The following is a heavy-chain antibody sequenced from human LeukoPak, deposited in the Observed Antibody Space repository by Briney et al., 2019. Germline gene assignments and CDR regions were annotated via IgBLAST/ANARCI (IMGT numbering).Heavy chain of an antibody. CDR3: ARNSRGPPYYYGMDV. CDR1: GGSISSSSYY. Sequence: PSETLSLTCTLSGGSISSSSYYWGWIRQPPGKGLEWIGSIYFSGSTYYNPSLKSRVTISVDTSKNQYSLKLSSVTAADTAVYYCARNSRGPPYYYGMDVWGQGTTVTVSS. V-gene: IGHV4-39*01. D-gene: IGHD2/OR15-2a*01. J-gene: IGHJ6*02. CDR2: IYFSGST.